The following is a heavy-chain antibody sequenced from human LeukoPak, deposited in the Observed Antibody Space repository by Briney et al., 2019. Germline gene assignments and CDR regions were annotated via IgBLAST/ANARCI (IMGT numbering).Heavy chain of an antibody. J-gene: IGHJ1*01. Sequence: SETLSLTCTVSTYSISSGYYWSWIRQPPGKGLEWIGYIYYSGSTNYNPSLKSRVTISVDTSKNQFSLKLSSVTAADTAVYYCARAGSYLGYFQHWGQGTLVTVSS. D-gene: IGHD1-26*01. CDR2: IYYSGST. CDR3: ARAGSYLGYFQH. V-gene: IGHV4-61*01. CDR1: TYSISSGYY.